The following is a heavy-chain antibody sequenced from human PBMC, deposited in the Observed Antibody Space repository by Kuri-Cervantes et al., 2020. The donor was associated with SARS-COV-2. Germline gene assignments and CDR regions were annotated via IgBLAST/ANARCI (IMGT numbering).Heavy chain of an antibody. V-gene: IGHV3-23*03. CDR1: GFTFSSYA. CDR3: AKGLTPTPPTRYYDS. J-gene: IGHJ5*01. CDR2: IYSGGST. D-gene: IGHD2-15*01. Sequence: GGSLRLSCSASGFTFSSYAMHWVRQAPGKGLEWVSVIYSGGSTYYADSVKGRFTISRDNSKDTVYLQLHSLRAEDTAIYFCAKGLTPTPPTRYYDSWGPGTLVTVSS.